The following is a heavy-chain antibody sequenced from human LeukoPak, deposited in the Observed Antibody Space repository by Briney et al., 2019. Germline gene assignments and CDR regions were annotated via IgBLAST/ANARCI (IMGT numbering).Heavy chain of an antibody. CDR1: GGSIRSSYYY. CDR3: AKSFRGYFDY. D-gene: IGHD3-10*01. V-gene: IGHV4-39*01. Sequence: SETLSLTCTVSGGSIRSSYYYWGWIRQPPGKGLEWIGSIYDSGSTYYNPSLKSRVTISVDTSKNQFSLKLSSVTAADTAVYYCAKSFRGYFDYWGQGTLVTVSS. J-gene: IGHJ4*02. CDR2: IYDSGST.